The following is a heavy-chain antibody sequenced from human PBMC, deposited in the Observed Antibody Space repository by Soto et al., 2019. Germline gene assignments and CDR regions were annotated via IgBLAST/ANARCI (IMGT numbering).Heavy chain of an antibody. V-gene: IGHV3-23*01. CDR2: ISGSGGST. Sequence: GGSLRLSCAASGFTFSSYAMSWVRQAPGKGLEWVSAISGSGGSTYYADSVKGRFTISRDNSKNTLYLQMNSLRAEDTAVYYCAKGRVEDGYNWNAPYRYYFDYWGQGTLVTVSS. CDR1: GFTFSSYA. CDR3: AKGRVEDGYNWNAPYRYYFDY. D-gene: IGHD1-1*01. J-gene: IGHJ4*02.